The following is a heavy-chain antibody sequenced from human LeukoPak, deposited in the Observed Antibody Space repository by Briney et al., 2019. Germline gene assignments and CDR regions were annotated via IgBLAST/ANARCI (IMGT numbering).Heavy chain of an antibody. CDR3: ARDRYDILTGYCYYYGMDV. D-gene: IGHD3-9*01. V-gene: IGHV1-2*02. CDR2: INPNSGGT. J-gene: IGHJ6*02. Sequence: ASVTVSCKASGYTFTGYYMHWVRQAPGQGLEWMGWINPNSGGTNYAQKFQGRVTMTRDTSISTAYMELSRLRSDDTAVYYCARDRYDILTGYCYYYGMDVWGQGATVTVSS. CDR1: GYTFTGYY.